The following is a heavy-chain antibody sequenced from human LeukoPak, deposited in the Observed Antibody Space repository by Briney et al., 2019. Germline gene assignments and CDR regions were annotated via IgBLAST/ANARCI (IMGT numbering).Heavy chain of an antibody. Sequence: GGSLRLSCAASGFTFSSYGMHWVRQAPGKGLEWVAFIRYDGSNKYYADSVKGRFTISRDNAKKSLYLQVNSLRAEDTAVYYCARGRYSGYEGFDYWGQGTLVTVSS. J-gene: IGHJ4*02. CDR2: IRYDGSNK. CDR1: GFTFSSYG. V-gene: IGHV3-30*02. CDR3: ARGRYSGYEGFDY. D-gene: IGHD5-12*01.